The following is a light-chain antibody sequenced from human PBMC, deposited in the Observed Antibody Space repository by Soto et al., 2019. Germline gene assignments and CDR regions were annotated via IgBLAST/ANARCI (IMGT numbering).Light chain of an antibody. V-gene: IGLV1-40*01. CDR1: SSNIGAGYD. CDR2: GNT. Sequence: QSVLTQPPSMSGDPGQRVTISCTGSSSNIGAGYDVHWYQLLPGTAPKLLIYGNTNRPSGVPDRFSGSKSGTSASLAITGLRAEDEADYYCQSHDSSLNSWVFGGGTKVTVL. CDR3: QSHDSSLNSWV. J-gene: IGLJ3*02.